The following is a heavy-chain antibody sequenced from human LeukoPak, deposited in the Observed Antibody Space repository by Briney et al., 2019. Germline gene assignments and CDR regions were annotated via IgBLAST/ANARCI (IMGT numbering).Heavy chain of an antibody. CDR3: ARAPAMVRGVIFSWFDP. Sequence: GASVKVSCKASGYTFTSYDINWVRQATGQGLEWMGWMNPNSGNTGYAQKFQGRVTMTRNTSISTAYMELSSLRSEDTAVYYCARAPAMVRGVIFSWFDPWGQGTLVTVSS. J-gene: IGHJ5*02. V-gene: IGHV1-8*01. CDR1: GYTFTSYD. CDR2: MNPNSGNT. D-gene: IGHD3-10*01.